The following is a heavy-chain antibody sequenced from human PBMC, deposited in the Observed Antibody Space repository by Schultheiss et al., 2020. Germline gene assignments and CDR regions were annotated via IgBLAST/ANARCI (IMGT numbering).Heavy chain of an antibody. D-gene: IGHD4-23*01. Sequence: GGSLRLSCAASGFTFSSYGMHWVRQAPGKGLEWVAVIWYDGSNKYYADSVKGRFTISRDNSKNTLYLQMNSLRAEDTAVYYCARKGENYGGKPFDYWGQGTLVTVSS. CDR1: GFTFSSYG. CDR3: ARKGENYGGKPFDY. V-gene: IGHV3-33*01. J-gene: IGHJ4*02. CDR2: IWYDGSNK.